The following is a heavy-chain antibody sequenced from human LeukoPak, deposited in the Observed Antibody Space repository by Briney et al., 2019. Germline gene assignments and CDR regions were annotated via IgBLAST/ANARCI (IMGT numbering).Heavy chain of an antibody. Sequence: SVKVSCKASGGTFSSYAISWVRQAPGQGLEWMGGIIPIFGTANYAQKFQGRVTITADESTSTAYMELSSLRSEDTAVYYCARGQLRYCSSTSCSSGFDYWGQGTLVTVSS. D-gene: IGHD2-2*01. J-gene: IGHJ4*02. V-gene: IGHV1-69*01. CDR2: IIPIFGTA. CDR3: ARGQLRYCSSTSCSSGFDY. CDR1: GGTFSSYA.